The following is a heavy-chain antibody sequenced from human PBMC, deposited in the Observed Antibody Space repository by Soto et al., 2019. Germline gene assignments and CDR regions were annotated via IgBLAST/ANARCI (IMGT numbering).Heavy chain of an antibody. CDR2: LNPNSGGT. CDR3: ATAGYYDYVWGSYRLPDYYYGMDV. D-gene: IGHD3-16*02. J-gene: IGHJ6*02. V-gene: IGHV1-2*02. CDR1: GYTFTGYY. Sequence: GASVKVSCKASGYTFTGYYMHWVRQAPGQGLEWMGWLNPNSGGTNYAQKFQGRVTMTRDTSISTAYMELSRLRSDDTAVYYCATAGYYDYVWGSYRLPDYYYGMDVWGQGTTVTVSS.